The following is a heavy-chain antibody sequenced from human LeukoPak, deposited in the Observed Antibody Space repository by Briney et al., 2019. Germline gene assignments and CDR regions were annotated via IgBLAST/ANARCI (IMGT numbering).Heavy chain of an antibody. V-gene: IGHV3-7*03. J-gene: IGHJ4*02. CDR2: IKQNGSEK. Sequence: GGSLRLSCAASGFTFSSYWMSWVRQAPGKGLEWVANIKQNGSEKQYVDSVKGRFTISRDNAKNSLYLQMNSLRAEDTAVYYCARVGQAYYFDYWGQGILVSVSS. CDR3: ARVGQAYYFDY. CDR1: GFTFSSYW.